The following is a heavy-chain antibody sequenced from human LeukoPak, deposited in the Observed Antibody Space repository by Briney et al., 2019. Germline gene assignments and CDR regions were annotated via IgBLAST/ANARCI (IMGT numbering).Heavy chain of an antibody. CDR3: TRLPLDYSVDQ. Sequence: SDPLSLPCTVSGHSMSTPSYWWRWMRQSRGEGLEWIGSIAYVGITSYNPSLRSRVTISIDTPKNQFSLQLTSVTAADTAVYYCTRLPLDYSVDQWGQGTLVSVSS. J-gene: IGHJ4*02. CDR1: GHSMSTPSYW. CDR2: IAYVGIT. D-gene: IGHD4-11*01. V-gene: IGHV4-39*01.